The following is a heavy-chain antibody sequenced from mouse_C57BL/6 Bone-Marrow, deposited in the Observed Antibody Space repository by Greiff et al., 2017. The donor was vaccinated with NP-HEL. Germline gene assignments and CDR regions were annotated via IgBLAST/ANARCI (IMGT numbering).Heavy chain of an antibody. CDR3: ARGYGSSYGLWWFDV. Sequence: QVQLQQPGAELVRPGTSVKLSCKASGYTFTSYWMHWVKQRPGQGLEWIGVIDPSDSYTNYNQKFKGKATLTVDTSSSTAYMQLSSLTSEDSAVYYCARGYGSSYGLWWFDVGGTGTTVTVSS. CDR2: IDPSDSYT. V-gene: IGHV1-59*01. D-gene: IGHD1-1*01. CDR1: GYTFTSYW. J-gene: IGHJ1*03.